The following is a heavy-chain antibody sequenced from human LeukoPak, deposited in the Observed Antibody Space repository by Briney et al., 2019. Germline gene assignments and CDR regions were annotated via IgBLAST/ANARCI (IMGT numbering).Heavy chain of an antibody. D-gene: IGHD2-2*01. J-gene: IGHJ6*02. CDR1: GGSISSYY. Sequence: PSETLSLTCTVSGGSISSYYWSWIRQPPGKGLEWIGYIFYSGSTNYNPSLKSRVTISVDTSKNQFSLKLSSVTAADTAVYYCARDQRYCSSTSCRTYGMDVWGQGTTVTVSS. V-gene: IGHV4-59*01. CDR3: ARDQRYCSSTSCRTYGMDV. CDR2: IFYSGST.